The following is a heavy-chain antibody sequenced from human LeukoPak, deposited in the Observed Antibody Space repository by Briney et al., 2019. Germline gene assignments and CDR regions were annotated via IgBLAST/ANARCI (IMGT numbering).Heavy chain of an antibody. D-gene: IGHD6-13*01. Sequence: SETLSLTCAVYGGSFSGYYWSWIRQPPGKGLEWIGEINHSGSTYYNPSLKSRVTISVDTSKNQFSLKLSSVTAADTAVYYCASPSTGIAAAGHGVFDYWGQGTLVTVSS. CDR3: ASPSTGIAAAGHGVFDY. V-gene: IGHV4-34*01. CDR2: INHSGST. J-gene: IGHJ4*02. CDR1: GGSFSGYY.